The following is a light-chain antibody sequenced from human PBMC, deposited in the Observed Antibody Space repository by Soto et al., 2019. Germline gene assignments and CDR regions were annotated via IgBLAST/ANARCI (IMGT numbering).Light chain of an antibody. CDR1: QSVSSNS. CDR3: QQYGGSPRT. J-gene: IGKJ1*01. CDR2: GAS. V-gene: IGKV3-20*01. Sequence: EIVLTQSPGTVSLSPGERATLSCRASQSVSSNSLAWYQQKRGQAPRLLIHGASSRATGIPDRFSGSGSGTDFTLTISRLEPEDFAVYYCQQYGGSPRTFGQGTKLEIK.